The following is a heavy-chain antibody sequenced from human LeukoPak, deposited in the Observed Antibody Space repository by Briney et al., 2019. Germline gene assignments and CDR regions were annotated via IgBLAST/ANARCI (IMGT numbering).Heavy chain of an antibody. Sequence: SETLSLTCAVYGGSFSGYYWSWIRQPPGKGREWIGEINHSGSTNYNPSLKSLVTISLDTSKNQFSLKLSSVTAADTAVYYCAAYGSGSYYNNRNWFDPWGQGTLVTVSS. V-gene: IGHV4-34*01. CDR3: AAYGSGSYYNNRNWFDP. D-gene: IGHD3-10*01. CDR2: INHSGST. J-gene: IGHJ5*02. CDR1: GGSFSGYY.